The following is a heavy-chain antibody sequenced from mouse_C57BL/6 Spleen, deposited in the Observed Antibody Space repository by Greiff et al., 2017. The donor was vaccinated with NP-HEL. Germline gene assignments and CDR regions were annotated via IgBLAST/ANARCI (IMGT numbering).Heavy chain of an antibody. CDR1: GYTFTSYW. CDR3: ARWGLRRYAMDY. CDR2: IGPSDSYT. V-gene: IGHV1-69*01. Sequence: VQLQQSGAELVMPGASVKLSCKASGYTFTSYWMHWVKQRPGQGLEWIGEIGPSDSYTNYNQKFKGKSTLTVDKSSSTAYMQLSSLTSEDSAVYYCARWGLRRYAMDYWGQGTSVTVSS. D-gene: IGHD2-2*01. J-gene: IGHJ4*01.